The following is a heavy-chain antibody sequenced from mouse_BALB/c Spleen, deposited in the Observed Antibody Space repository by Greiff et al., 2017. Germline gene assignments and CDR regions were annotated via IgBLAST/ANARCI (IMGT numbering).Heavy chain of an antibody. CDR3: ARETTASYYAMDY. Sequence: DVKLQESGPGLVKPSQSLSLTCSVTGYSITSGYYWNWIRQFPGNKLEWMGYISYDGSNNYNPSLKNRISITRDTSKNQFFLKLNSVTTEDTATYYCARETTASYYAMDYWGQGTSVTVSS. J-gene: IGHJ4*01. CDR2: ISYDGSN. D-gene: IGHD1-2*01. V-gene: IGHV3-6*02. CDR1: GYSITSGYY.